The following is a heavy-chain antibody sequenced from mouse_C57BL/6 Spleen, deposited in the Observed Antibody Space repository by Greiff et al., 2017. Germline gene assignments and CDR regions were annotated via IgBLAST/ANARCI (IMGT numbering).Heavy chain of an antibody. J-gene: IGHJ2*01. CDR1: GYTFTSYW. Sequence: VQLQQSGTVLARPGASVKMSCKTSGYTFTSYWMHWVKQRPGQGLEWIGAIYPGNSDTSYNQKFKGKAKLTAVTSASTAYMELSSLTNEDSAVYYCTRGNYDGYYVDYWGQGTTLTVSS. V-gene: IGHV1-5*01. CDR2: IYPGNSDT. CDR3: TRGNYDGYYVDY. D-gene: IGHD2-3*01.